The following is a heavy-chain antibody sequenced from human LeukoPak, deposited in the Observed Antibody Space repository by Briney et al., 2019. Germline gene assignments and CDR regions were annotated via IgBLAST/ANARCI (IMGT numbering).Heavy chain of an antibody. CDR1: GGSISSSSYY. Sequence: PSETLSLTCTVSGGSISSSSYYWGWIRQPPGKGLEWIGSIYYSGSTYYNPSLKSRVTISVDTPKNQFSLKLSSVTAADTAVYYCASRYYDSSGLDYWGQGTLVTVSS. CDR3: ASRYYDSSGLDY. V-gene: IGHV4-39*01. D-gene: IGHD3-22*01. J-gene: IGHJ4*02. CDR2: IYYSGST.